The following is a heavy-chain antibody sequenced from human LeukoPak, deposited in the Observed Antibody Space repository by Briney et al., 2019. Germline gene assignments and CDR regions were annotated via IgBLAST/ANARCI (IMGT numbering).Heavy chain of an antibody. V-gene: IGHV4-59*01. Sequence: SETLSLTCTVSGGSISSYYWSWIRQPPGKGLEWIGYIYYSGSTNYNPSLKSRVTISVDTSKNQFSLKLSSVTAADTAVYYCARTSRGRLGEGRWFDPWGQGTLVTVSS. CDR3: ARTSRGRLGEGRWFDP. J-gene: IGHJ5*02. CDR2: IYYSGST. CDR1: GGSISSYY. D-gene: IGHD3-16*01.